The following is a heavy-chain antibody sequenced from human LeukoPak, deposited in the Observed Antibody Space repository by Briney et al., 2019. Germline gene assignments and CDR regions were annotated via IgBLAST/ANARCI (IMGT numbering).Heavy chain of an antibody. D-gene: IGHD3-22*01. J-gene: IGHJ4*02. Sequence: GGSLRLSRPAPGFTFSNAWMSWVRQAPGKGLEWVGRIKSKTDGGTTDYAAPVKGRFTISRDDSKNTLYLQMNSLKTEDTAVYYCTTPYYYDSSGYPHWGQGTLVTVSS. CDR3: TTPYYYDSSGYPH. V-gene: IGHV3-15*01. CDR1: GFTFSNAW. CDR2: IKSKTDGGTT.